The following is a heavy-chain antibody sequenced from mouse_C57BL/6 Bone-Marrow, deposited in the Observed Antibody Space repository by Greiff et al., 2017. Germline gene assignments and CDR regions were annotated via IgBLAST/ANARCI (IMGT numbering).Heavy chain of an antibody. CDR3: SRPITTVVVPEYFDV. Sequence: VQLQQSGAELARPGASVKLSCKASGYTFTSYGISWVKQRTGQGLEWIGEIYPRSGNTYYNEKFKGKATLTADKSSSTAYMELRSLTSEDSAVYFYSRPITTVVVPEYFDVWGTGTTVTVSS. J-gene: IGHJ1*03. CDR2: IYPRSGNT. V-gene: IGHV1-81*01. D-gene: IGHD1-1*01. CDR1: GYTFTSYG.